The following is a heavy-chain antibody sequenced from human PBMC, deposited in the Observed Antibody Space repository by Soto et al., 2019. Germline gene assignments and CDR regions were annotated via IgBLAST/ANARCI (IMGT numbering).Heavy chain of an antibody. CDR1: GYTFTSYA. J-gene: IGHJ4*02. CDR3: ARNRILTGYYGFGY. V-gene: IGHV1-3*01. D-gene: IGHD3-9*01. CDR2: INAGNGNT. Sequence: QVQLVQSGAEVKKPGASVKVSCKASGYTFTSYAMHWVRQAPGQRLEWMGWINAGNGNTKYSQKFQGRVTITRDTSASTAYMELSSLRSEDTAVYYCARNRILTGYYGFGYWGQGTLVTVSS.